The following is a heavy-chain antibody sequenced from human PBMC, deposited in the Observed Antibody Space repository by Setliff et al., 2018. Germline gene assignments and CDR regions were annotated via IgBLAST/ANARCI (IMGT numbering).Heavy chain of an antibody. CDR1: GYTFTTYY. CDR3: ASYERYCYGGSCYYFDY. V-gene: IGHV1-46*01. CDR2: IHPSGGST. J-gene: IGHJ4*02. D-gene: IGHD2-15*01. Sequence: ASVKVSCKASGYTFTTYYMHWVRQAPGQGLEWMGIIHPSGGSTTYAQKFQGRVTMTRDTSTSTVYMELSSLRSEDTAVYYCASYERYCYGGSCYYFDYWGQGTLVTVSS.